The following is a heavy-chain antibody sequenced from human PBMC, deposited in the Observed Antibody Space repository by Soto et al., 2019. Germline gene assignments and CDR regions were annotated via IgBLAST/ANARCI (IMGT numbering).Heavy chain of an antibody. Sequence: GGSLRLSCAAPGFTFSSYSMNWVRQAPGKGLEWVSYISSSSSTIYYADSVKGRFTISRDNAKNSLYLQMNSLRAEDTAVYYCARATTIFGVTHWAPLGVWGKGTTVTVSS. D-gene: IGHD3-3*01. CDR1: GFTFSSYS. J-gene: IGHJ6*04. CDR2: ISSSSSTI. CDR3: ARATTIFGVTHWAPLGV. V-gene: IGHV3-48*01.